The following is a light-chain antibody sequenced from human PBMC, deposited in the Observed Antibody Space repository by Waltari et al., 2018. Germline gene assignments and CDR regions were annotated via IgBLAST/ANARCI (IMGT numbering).Light chain of an antibody. J-gene: IGKJ1*01. V-gene: IGKV2-30*02. CDR2: KVS. Sequence: DVVLTQSPLSLLVNLGQPASISWTSSQDLVHTDGKTYLNWFQQRPGQSPRRLMYKVSNRDSGVPDRFSGSGSGTVFTLKITRVEAEDVGTYYCMQATHWPLTFGRGTKVEIK. CDR3: MQATHWPLT. CDR1: QDLVHTDGKTY.